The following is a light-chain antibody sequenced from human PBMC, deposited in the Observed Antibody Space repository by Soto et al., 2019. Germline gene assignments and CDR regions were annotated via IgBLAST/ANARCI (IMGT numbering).Light chain of an antibody. V-gene: IGLV2-23*02. CDR2: EVS. Sequence: QSALTQPASVSGSPGQSITISCTGTSSDVGSYNLVSWYQQHPGKAPKLIIYEVSKLPSGVYNRFSGSKSGNTASLTISGLQAEDEADYYCCSYAGSSTYVVFGGGTKVTVL. J-gene: IGLJ2*01. CDR1: SSDVGSYNL. CDR3: CSYAGSSTYVV.